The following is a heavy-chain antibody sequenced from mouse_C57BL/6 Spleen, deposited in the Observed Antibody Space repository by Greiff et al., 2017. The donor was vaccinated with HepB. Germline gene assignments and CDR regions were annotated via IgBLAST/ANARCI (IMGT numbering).Heavy chain of an antibody. CDR3: ARSVWDEERYYFDY. V-gene: IGHV1-81*01. J-gene: IGHJ2*01. D-gene: IGHD4-1*01. CDR2: IYPRSGNT. Sequence: VQLQQSGAELARPGASVKLSCKASGYTFTSYGISWVKQRTGQGLEWIGEIYPRSGNTYYNEKFKGKATLTADKSSSTEYMELRSLKSEDSAVYFYARSVWDEERYYFDYWGQGTTLTVSS. CDR1: GYTFTSYG.